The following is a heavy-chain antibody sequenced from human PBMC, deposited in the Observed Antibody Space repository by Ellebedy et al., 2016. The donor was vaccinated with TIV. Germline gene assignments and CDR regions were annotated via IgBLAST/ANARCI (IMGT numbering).Heavy chain of an antibody. J-gene: IGHJ4*02. D-gene: IGHD3-10*01. Sequence: GESLKISCVASGFTFSSYAMSWVRQAPGKGLEWVSGIGSGGTATRYADSVKGRFTISRDNSKSTLSLQMNSLRAEDTAIYYCAKGMGSGTHRFDYWGQGTLVTVSS. CDR3: AKGMGSGTHRFDY. V-gene: IGHV3-23*01. CDR2: IGSGGTAT. CDR1: GFTFSSYA.